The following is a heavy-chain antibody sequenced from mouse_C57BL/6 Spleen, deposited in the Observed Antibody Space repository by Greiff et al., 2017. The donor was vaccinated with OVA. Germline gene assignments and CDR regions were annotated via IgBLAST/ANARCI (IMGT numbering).Heavy chain of an antibody. CDR3: AREEDYYGSSDYFDY. D-gene: IGHD1-1*01. CDR2: ISYDGSN. J-gene: IGHJ2*01. V-gene: IGHV3-6*01. Sequence: DVKLVESGPGLVKPSQSLSLTCSVTGYSITSGYYWNWIRQFPGNKLEWMGYISYDGSNNYNPSLKNRISITRDTSKNQFFLKLNSVTTEDTATYYCAREEDYYGSSDYFDYWGQGTTLTVSS. CDR1: GYSITSGYY.